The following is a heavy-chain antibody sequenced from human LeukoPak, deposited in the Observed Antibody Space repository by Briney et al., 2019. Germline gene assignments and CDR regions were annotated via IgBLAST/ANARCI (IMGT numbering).Heavy chain of an antibody. Sequence: GGSLRLSCAVSGFTFSNAWMNWVRQAPGQGLEWVGLIKSEGDGGTTDYAAPVKGRFTISRDDSKNTLYLQMNSLKTEDTAVYYCAPAREIFDGSPFDYWGQGALVAVSS. CDR2: IKSEGDGGTT. J-gene: IGHJ4*02. CDR3: APAREIFDGSPFDY. CDR1: GFTFSNAW. V-gene: IGHV3-15*01. D-gene: IGHD3-9*01.